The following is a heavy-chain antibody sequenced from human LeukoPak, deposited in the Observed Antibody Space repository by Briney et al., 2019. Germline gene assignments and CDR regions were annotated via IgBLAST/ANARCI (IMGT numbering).Heavy chain of an antibody. CDR3: ARSHSVWTSFDY. D-gene: IGHD3/OR15-3a*01. Sequence: SETLSATCTVSGGSISSYYWSWIRQPPGKGLEWIGYIYYSGSTNYNPSLKSRVTISVDTSKNQFSLKLSSVTAADTAVYYCARSHSVWTSFDYWGQGTLVTVSS. CDR2: IYYSGST. V-gene: IGHV4-59*01. CDR1: GGSISSYY. J-gene: IGHJ4*02.